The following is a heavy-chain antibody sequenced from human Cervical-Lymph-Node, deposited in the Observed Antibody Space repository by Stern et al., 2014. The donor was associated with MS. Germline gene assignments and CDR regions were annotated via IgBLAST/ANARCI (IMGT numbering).Heavy chain of an antibody. CDR2: IPHRGAT. CDR3: AAIGPLMEGAAFDI. D-gene: IGHD3-16*01. J-gene: IGHJ3*02. Sequence: MQLVESGPGLVKPSQTLSLSCTVSGAPVNRGGYYWTWIRQVPGKGLEWIGYIPHRGATFYNPPLKSRVTISVDTSENQVSLMLSSVTAADTAVYYCAAIGPLMEGAAFDIWGQGTLVTVSS. V-gene: IGHV4-31*03. CDR1: GAPVNRGGYY.